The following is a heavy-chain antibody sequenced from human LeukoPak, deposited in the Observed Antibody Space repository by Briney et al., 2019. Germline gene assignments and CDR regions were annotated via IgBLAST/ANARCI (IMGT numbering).Heavy chain of an antibody. CDR1: GGSLSSYY. CDR3: ARYLASSSWYRDRYYYYGMDV. V-gene: IGHV4-59*01. CDR2: IYYSGST. J-gene: IGHJ6*02. Sequence: PSETLSLTCTVSGGSLSSYYWSWIRQPPGKGLEWIGYIYYSGSTNYNPSLKSRVTISVDTSKNQFSLKLSSVTAADTAVYYCARYLASSSWYRDRYYYYGMDVWGQGTTVTVSS. D-gene: IGHD6-13*01.